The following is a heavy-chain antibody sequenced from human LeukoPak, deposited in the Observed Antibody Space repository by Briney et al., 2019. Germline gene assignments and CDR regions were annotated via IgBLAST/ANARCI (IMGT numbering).Heavy chain of an antibody. J-gene: IGHJ3*02. D-gene: IGHD3-10*01. CDR2: ISGSGGST. Sequence: PGGSLRLSCAASGFPFSAYAMSWVRQAPGKGLEWVSAISGSGGSTYYADSVKGRFTISRDNSKNTLYLQMNSLRAEDTAVYYCAKDQKGLLWFGDPRSAFDIWGQGTMVTVSS. V-gene: IGHV3-23*01. CDR3: AKDQKGLLWFGDPRSAFDI. CDR1: GFPFSAYA.